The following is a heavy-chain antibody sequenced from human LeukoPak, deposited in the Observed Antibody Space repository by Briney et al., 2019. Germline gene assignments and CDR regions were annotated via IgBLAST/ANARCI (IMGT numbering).Heavy chain of an antibody. J-gene: IGHJ4*02. Sequence: ASVKVSCESSGDTFTSYYIHWVRQAPGQGLEWMGLINPSDGNTRYAQKFQDRVTMTRDTSTSTVYMDLSSLRSEDTAVYYCARAFYGLGADWGQGTLVTVSS. V-gene: IGHV1-46*01. CDR3: ARAFYGLGAD. D-gene: IGHD4-17*01. CDR2: INPSDGNT. CDR1: GDTFTSYY.